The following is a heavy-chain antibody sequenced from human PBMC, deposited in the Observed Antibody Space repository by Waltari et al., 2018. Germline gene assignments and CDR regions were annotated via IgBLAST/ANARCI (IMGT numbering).Heavy chain of an antibody. CDR3: TRGRGGTYNAFDI. CDR1: GFTFSSYW. Sequence: EVQLVESGGGLVQPGGSLRLSCAASGFTFSSYWMHWVRQAPGKGLVWFSHLRTDGTTTIYADSVKGRFTVSRDDAKNTLYLQMNSLRVDDTALYYCTRGRGGTYNAFDIWGQGTMVTVSS. J-gene: IGHJ3*02. V-gene: IGHV3-74*01. D-gene: IGHD3-16*01. CDR2: LRTDGTTT.